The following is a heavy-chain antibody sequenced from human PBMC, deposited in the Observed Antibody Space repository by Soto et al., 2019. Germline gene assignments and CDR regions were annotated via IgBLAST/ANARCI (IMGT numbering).Heavy chain of an antibody. CDR1: GGTFSSYA. CDR2: IIPIFGTA. J-gene: IGHJ3*02. D-gene: IGHD1-26*01. CDR3: ASGSSSGSYSGRAFDI. V-gene: IGHV1-69*01. Sequence: QVQLVQSGAEVKKPGSSVKVSCKASGGTFSSYAISWVRQAPGQGLEWMGGIIPIFGTANYAQKFQGRVTITADESTSTAYMELSSLRFEDTAVYYCASGSSSGSYSGRAFDIWGQGTMVTVSS.